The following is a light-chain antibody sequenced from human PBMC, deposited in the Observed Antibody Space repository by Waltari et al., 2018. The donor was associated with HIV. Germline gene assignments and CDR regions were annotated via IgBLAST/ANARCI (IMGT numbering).Light chain of an antibody. CDR2: SNN. Sequence: QSVLTQPPSVSGTPGPRVTISCSGSSSNLGDNAVSWYQQFPGPAPKLLIYSNNQRPSGVPDRFSGSKSGTSASLAISGLQSEDEADYYCATLDDSLNGPVFGGGTKVTVL. CDR1: SSNLGDNA. CDR3: ATLDDSLNGPV. V-gene: IGLV1-44*01. J-gene: IGLJ2*01.